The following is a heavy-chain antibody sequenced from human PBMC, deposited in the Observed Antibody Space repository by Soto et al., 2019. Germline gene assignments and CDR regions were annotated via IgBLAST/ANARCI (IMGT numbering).Heavy chain of an antibody. CDR3: ARSWSGSTSGRVDV. D-gene: IGHD3-3*01. V-gene: IGHV3-9*01. CDR2: ITWDGYSI. J-gene: IGHJ6*02. CDR1: GFTFDDHV. Sequence: GGSLRLSCVASGFTFDDHVMHWVRQVPGKGLEWVGHITWDGYSIGYGGSVRGRFTISRDNAKATLYLQMNSLRPEDTALYYCARSWSGSTSGRVDVWGQGTTVTVSS.